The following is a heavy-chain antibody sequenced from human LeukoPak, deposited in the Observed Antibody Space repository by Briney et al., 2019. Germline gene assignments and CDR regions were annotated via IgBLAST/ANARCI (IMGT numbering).Heavy chain of an antibody. CDR2: IYYSGST. CDR3: ARGYVSDY. Sequence: PSETLSLTCTVSGGSISSYYWSWLRQPPGKGLEWIGYIYYSGSTNYNPSLKSRVTISVDTSKNQFSLKLSSVTAADTAVYYCARGYVSDYWGQGTLVTVSS. D-gene: IGHD5-18*01. CDR1: GGSISSYY. J-gene: IGHJ4*02. V-gene: IGHV4-59*01.